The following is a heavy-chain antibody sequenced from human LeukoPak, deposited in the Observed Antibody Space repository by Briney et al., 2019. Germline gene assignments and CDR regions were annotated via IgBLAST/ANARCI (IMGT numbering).Heavy chain of an antibody. CDR1: GGSISSSSYY. D-gene: IGHD3-10*01. J-gene: IGHJ6*03. Sequence: PSETLSLTCTVSGGSISSSSYYWGWIRQPPGKGLEWIGSIYYSGSTYYNPSLKSRVTISVDTSKNQFSLKLSSVTAADTAVYYCARNRPWGGFGIPGYYMDVWGKGTTVTVSS. V-gene: IGHV4-39*07. CDR3: ARNRPWGGFGIPGYYMDV. CDR2: IYYSGST.